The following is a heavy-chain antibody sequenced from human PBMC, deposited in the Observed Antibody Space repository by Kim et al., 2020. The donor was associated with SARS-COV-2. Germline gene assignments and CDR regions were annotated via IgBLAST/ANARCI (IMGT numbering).Heavy chain of an antibody. CDR2: INHSGST. J-gene: IGHJ6*02. CDR1: GGSFSGYY. Sequence: SETLSLTCAVYGGSFSGYYWSWIRQPPGKGLEWIGEINHSGSTNYNPSLKSRVTISVDTSKNQFSLKLSSVTAADTAVYYCARVARLAARPVRSPYGYYYGVDVWGQGTPGTVSS. D-gene: IGHD6-6*01. CDR3: ARVARLAARPVRSPYGYYYGVDV. V-gene: IGHV4-34*01.